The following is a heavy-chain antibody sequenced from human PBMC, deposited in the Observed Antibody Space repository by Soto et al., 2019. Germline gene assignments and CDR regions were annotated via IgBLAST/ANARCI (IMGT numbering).Heavy chain of an antibody. Sequence: EVQMVESGGGLVKPGGSLRLSCAASGFFFTNVWMSWVRQAPGKGLEWVGRIKSKTDGGTTDYAAPVEGRFTISRDDSRNTLYLQMSSLKTDDTAVYYCATLSVIHGIDAEASFDWWGQGTLVTVSS. J-gene: IGHJ4*02. V-gene: IGHV3-15*07. CDR1: GFFFTNVW. D-gene: IGHD5-18*01. CDR2: IKSKTDGGTT. CDR3: ATLSVIHGIDAEASFDW.